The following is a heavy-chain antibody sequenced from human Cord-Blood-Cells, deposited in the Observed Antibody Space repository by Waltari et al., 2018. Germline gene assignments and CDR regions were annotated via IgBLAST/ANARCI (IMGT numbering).Heavy chain of an antibody. CDR2: ISSSSSTI. J-gene: IGHJ6*02. Sequence: EVQLVESGGGLVQPGGSLRLSCAASGFTFRSYSMNWVRQAPGKGLEWVSYISSSSSTIYYADSVKGRFTISRDNAKNSLYLQMNSLRAEDTAVYYCARGRGSSGMDVWGQGTTVTVSS. D-gene: IGHD6-6*01. V-gene: IGHV3-48*01. CDR3: ARGRGSSGMDV. CDR1: GFTFRSYS.